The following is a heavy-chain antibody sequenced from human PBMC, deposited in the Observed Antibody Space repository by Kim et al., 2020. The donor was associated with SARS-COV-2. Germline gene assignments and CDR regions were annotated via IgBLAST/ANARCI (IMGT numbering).Heavy chain of an antibody. CDR3: ARGPLSLYRGMDV. D-gene: IGHD3-16*01. V-gene: IGHV1-46*01. J-gene: IGHJ6*01. Sequence: ASVKVSCKASGYTFTSYYVHWVRQAPGQGLEWMGMIKPTGGSTSYSQKFQGRVTMIRDTSTTTVFMELSSLKSEDTAVFFCARGPLSLYRGMDVWGQGTTVSVSS. CDR1: GYTFTSYY. CDR2: IKPTGGST.